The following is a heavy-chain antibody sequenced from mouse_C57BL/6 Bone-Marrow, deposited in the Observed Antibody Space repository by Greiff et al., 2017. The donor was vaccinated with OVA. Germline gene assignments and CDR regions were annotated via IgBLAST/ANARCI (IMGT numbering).Heavy chain of an antibody. J-gene: IGHJ2*01. V-gene: IGHV14-4*01. CDR2: IDPENGDT. D-gene: IGHD1-1*01. CDR1: GFNIKDDY. Sequence: VQLQQSGAELVRPGASVKLSCTASGFNIKDDYMHWVKQRPEQGLEWIGWIDPENGDTEYASKFQGKATITADTSSNTAYLQLSSLTSEDTDVYYCTTVDGRDFDYWGQGTTLTVSS. CDR3: TTVDGRDFDY.